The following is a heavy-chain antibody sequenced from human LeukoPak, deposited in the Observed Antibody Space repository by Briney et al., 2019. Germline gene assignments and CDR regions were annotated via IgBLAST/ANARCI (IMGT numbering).Heavy chain of an antibody. CDR2: INSDGSST. CDR3: ARRDDHNGRDY. Sequence: PGGSLRLSCAASGFTFSSYWMHWVRQAPGKGLVWVSRINSDGSSTSYADSVKGRFTISRDNSKNTVYLQMNSLRAEDTAMYYCARRDDHNGRDYWGQGTLVTVSS. V-gene: IGHV3-74*01. CDR1: GFTFSSYW. D-gene: IGHD5-24*01. J-gene: IGHJ4*02.